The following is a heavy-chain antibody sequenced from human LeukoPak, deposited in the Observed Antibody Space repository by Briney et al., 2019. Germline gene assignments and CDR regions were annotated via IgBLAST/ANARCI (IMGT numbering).Heavy chain of an antibody. CDR3: AAQYQLLSNWFDP. CDR2: IYYSGST. V-gene: IGHV4-30-4*01. D-gene: IGHD2-2*01. CDR1: GGSISSGNYY. Sequence: SETLSLTCTVSGGSISSGNYYWSWIGQPPGKGLEWIGYIYYSGSTYYNPSLKSRVTISVDTSKNQFSLKLSSVTAADTAVYYCAAQYQLLSNWFDPWGQGTLVTVSS. J-gene: IGHJ5*02.